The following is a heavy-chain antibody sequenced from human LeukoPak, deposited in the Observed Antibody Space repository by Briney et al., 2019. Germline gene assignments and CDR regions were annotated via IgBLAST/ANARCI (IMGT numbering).Heavy chain of an antibody. Sequence: ASAKVSCKASGYTFTSYARHWVRQAPGQRLEWMGWINAGNGNTKYSQKFQGRVTITRDTSASTAYMELSSLRSEDTAVYYCAGGVSGYCGGDCAFDIWGQGTMVTVSS. CDR2: INAGNGNT. V-gene: IGHV1-3*01. J-gene: IGHJ3*02. CDR1: GYTFTSYA. D-gene: IGHD2-21*02. CDR3: AGGVSGYCGGDCAFDI.